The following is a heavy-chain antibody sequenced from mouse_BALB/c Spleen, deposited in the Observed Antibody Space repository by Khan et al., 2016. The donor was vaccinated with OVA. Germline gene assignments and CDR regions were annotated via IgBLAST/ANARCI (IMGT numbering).Heavy chain of an antibody. CDR2: IYPGSANA. J-gene: IGHJ2*01. Sequence: LQQSGPELVKPGASVKISCKASGYTFTDYYINWVKQKPGQGPEWIGWIYPGSANAKYNEKFKGKATLTVDTSSSTAFMQLSSLTSEDTAVYFCAGGFDFWGQGTTLTVSS. CDR1: GYTFTDYY. CDR3: AGGFDF. V-gene: IGHV1-84*02.